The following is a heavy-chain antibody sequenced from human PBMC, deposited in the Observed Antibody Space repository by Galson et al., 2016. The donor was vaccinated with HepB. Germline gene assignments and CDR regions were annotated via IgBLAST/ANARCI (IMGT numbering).Heavy chain of an antibody. CDR1: GFTFSIYG. V-gene: IGHV3-33*01. D-gene: IGHD5-24*01. Sequence: LRLSCAASGFTFSIYGMHWVRQAPGKGLEWVAVIWFDGSKKYYVDSVKGRFTISRDDSKNTLYLQMNSLRAEDTAVYFCARDSLINQDDVFDVWGQGTRVTVSS. CDR2: IWFDGSKK. J-gene: IGHJ3*01. CDR3: ARDSLINQDDVFDV.